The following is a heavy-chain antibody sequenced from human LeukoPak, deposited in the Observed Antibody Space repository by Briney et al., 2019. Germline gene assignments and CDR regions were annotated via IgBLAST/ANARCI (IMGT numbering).Heavy chain of an antibody. CDR1: GFTFSSYE. CDR3: ARRAGGYSHPYDY. D-gene: IGHD4-23*01. V-gene: IGHV3-48*03. J-gene: IGHJ4*02. Sequence: QAGGSLRLSCAASGFTFSSYEINWVRQAPGNGLEWVSYITTSGSTKYYADSVKGRFTISRDNSKNTLYLQMNSLRAEDTAVYYCARRAGGYSHPYDYWGQGILVTVSS. CDR2: ITTSGSTK.